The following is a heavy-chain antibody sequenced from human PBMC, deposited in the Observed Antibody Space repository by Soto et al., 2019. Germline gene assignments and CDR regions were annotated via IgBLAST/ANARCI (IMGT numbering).Heavy chain of an antibody. Sequence: PGGSLRLSCAASGFTFSSYWMSWVRQAPGKGLEWVANIKQDGSEKYYVDSVKGRFTISRDNSKNTLYLQMNSLRAEDTAVYYCARDLAPGRGYIVVVPAAVDYWGQGTLVTVSS. V-gene: IGHV3-7*01. CDR1: GFTFSSYW. CDR2: IKQDGSEK. CDR3: ARDLAPGRGYIVVVPAAVDY. D-gene: IGHD2-2*01. J-gene: IGHJ4*02.